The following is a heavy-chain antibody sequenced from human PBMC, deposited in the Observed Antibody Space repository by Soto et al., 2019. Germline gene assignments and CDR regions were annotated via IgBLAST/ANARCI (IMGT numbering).Heavy chain of an antibody. V-gene: IGHV3-21*01. CDR2: ISSSSSYI. CDR3: ARGVCGSDSWYFGY. CDR1: GFTFSSYS. D-gene: IGHD2-21*01. Sequence: EVQLVESGGGLVKPGGSLRLSCAASGFTFSSYSMNWVRQAPGKGLEWVSSISSSSSYIYYADSVKGRFTISRDNAQKSLYLQMNSLRAEDTAVYYRARGVCGSDSWYFGYWGQGTLGTGSS. J-gene: IGHJ4*02.